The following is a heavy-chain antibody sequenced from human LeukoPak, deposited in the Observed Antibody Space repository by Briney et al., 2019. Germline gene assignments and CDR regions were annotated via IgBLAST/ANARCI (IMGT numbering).Heavy chain of an antibody. CDR1: GFTFSGSA. Sequence: GGSLRLSCAASGFTFSGSAMHWVRQASGKGLEWVGRIRSKANSYATAYAASVKGRFTISRDDSKNTAYLQMNSLKTEDTAVYYCTGQYYYDSSGYYRKASAYYYYMDAWGKGTAVTVSS. D-gene: IGHD3-22*01. CDR3: TGQYYYDSSGYYRKASAYYYYMDA. V-gene: IGHV3-73*01. CDR2: IRSKANSYAT. J-gene: IGHJ6*03.